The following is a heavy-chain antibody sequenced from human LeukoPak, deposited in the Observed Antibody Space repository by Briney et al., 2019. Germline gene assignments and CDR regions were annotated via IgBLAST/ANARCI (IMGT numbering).Heavy chain of an antibody. D-gene: IGHD3-3*01. J-gene: IGHJ4*02. Sequence: GGSLRLSCVASGFTFGKYWMSWVRQAPGKGLEWVANIKLDGSEKNYVDSVKGRFTISRENTKDSLYLQMNSLRFEDTAVFYCARDQYDTWSRRGNFDSWGQGTLVIVSS. CDR2: IKLDGSEK. CDR3: ARDQYDTWSRRGNFDS. V-gene: IGHV3-7*03. CDR1: GFTFGKYW.